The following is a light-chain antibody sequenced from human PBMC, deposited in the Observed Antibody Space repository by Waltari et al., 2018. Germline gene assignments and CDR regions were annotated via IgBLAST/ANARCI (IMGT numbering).Light chain of an antibody. CDR3: CSYAGSYTYYV. Sequence: QSALTQPRSVSGSPGQSVTIPCPGTSSDVGGYNYVPWYQHPPGKAPKVIIYEVNKRPSGVPDRFSASKSGNTASLTISGLQAEDEAEYYCCSYAGSYTYYVFGGGTKVTVL. CDR1: SSDVGGYNY. V-gene: IGLV2-11*01. J-gene: IGLJ1*01. CDR2: EVN.